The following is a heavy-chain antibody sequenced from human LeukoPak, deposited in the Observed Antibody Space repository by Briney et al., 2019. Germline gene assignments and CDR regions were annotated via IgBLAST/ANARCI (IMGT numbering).Heavy chain of an antibody. V-gene: IGHV3-30-3*01. D-gene: IGHD3-10*01. Sequence: GGSLRLSCAASGFTFSSYAMHWVRQAPGKGLEWVAVISYDGSNKYYADSVKGRFTISRDNSKNTPYLQMNSLRAEDTAVYYCARVRMGSWGQGTLVTVSS. CDR2: ISYDGSNK. J-gene: IGHJ4*02. CDR1: GFTFSSYA. CDR3: ARVRMGS.